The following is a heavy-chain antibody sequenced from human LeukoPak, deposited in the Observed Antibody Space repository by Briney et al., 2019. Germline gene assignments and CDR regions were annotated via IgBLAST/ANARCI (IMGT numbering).Heavy chain of an antibody. J-gene: IGHJ6*02. V-gene: IGHV3-11*01. Sequence: PGGSLRLSCAASGFTLSDYYMSWIRQAPGKGLEWVSYISSSGSTIYYADSVKGRFTISRDNAKNSLYLQMNSLRAEDTAVYYCARRALTRLYYYYGMDVWGQGTTVTVSS. D-gene: IGHD3-9*01. CDR2: ISSSGSTI. CDR3: ARRALTRLYYYYGMDV. CDR1: GFTLSDYY.